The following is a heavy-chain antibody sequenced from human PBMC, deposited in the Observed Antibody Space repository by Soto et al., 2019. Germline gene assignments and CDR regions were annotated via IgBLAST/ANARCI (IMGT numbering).Heavy chain of an antibody. CDR1: GLTFNSSA. Sequence: GGSLTLSCAASGLTFNSSAMGWVRHAQGKGLEWVSAISGRGGSTYYPDSVKGRFTISRDNSKNTPYPPMNRLQTEHTALHYCTRSYSSSDNNWFGPWGQGTLVTVSS. D-gene: IGHD6-6*01. V-gene: IGHV3-23*01. CDR2: ISGRGGST. CDR3: TRSYSSSDNNWFGP. J-gene: IGHJ5*02.